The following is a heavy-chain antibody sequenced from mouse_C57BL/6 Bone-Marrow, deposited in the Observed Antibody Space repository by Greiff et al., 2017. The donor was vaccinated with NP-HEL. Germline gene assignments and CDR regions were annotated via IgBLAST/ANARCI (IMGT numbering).Heavy chain of an antibody. Sequence: EVQLQQSGGGLVKPGGSLKLSCAASGFTFSSYAMSWVRQTPEKRLEWVATISDGGSYTYYPDNVKGRFTISRDNAKNNLYLQMSHLKSEDTAMYYCARDRIVYYYGPYYFDYWGQGTTLTVSS. CDR1: GFTFSSYA. V-gene: IGHV5-4*01. D-gene: IGHD1-1*01. J-gene: IGHJ2*01. CDR3: ARDRIVYYYGPYYFDY. CDR2: ISDGGSYT.